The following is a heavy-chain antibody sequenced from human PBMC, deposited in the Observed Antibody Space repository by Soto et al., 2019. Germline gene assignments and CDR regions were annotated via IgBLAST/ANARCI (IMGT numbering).Heavy chain of an antibody. Sequence: ASVKVSCKPSGYSFSNFYVHWVRQAPGQGLEWMGIIDPSSGTTSYTQKFQERVTMTRDTSMSTVYMELSRLRSEDTAVYYCARGAVVVPNGLIAGMDVWGLGTTVTV. CDR2: IDPSSGTT. D-gene: IGHD2-15*01. V-gene: IGHV1-46*01. CDR1: GYSFSNFY. J-gene: IGHJ6*02. CDR3: ARGAVVVPNGLIAGMDV.